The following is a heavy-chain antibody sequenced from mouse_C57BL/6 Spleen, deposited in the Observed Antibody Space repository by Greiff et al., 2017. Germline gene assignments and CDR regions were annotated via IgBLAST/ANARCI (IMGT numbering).Heavy chain of an antibody. Sequence: VKLVESGPELVKPGASVKISCKASGYAFSSSWMNWVKQRPGKGLEWIGRIYPGDGDTNYNGKFKGKATLTADKSSSTAYLQLSSLTSEDSAVYFCARYYGSSPPFNVGGTGTTVTVSS. CDR3: ARYYGSSPPFNV. CDR2: IYPGDGDT. V-gene: IGHV1-82*01. J-gene: IGHJ1*03. CDR1: GYAFSSSW. D-gene: IGHD1-1*01.